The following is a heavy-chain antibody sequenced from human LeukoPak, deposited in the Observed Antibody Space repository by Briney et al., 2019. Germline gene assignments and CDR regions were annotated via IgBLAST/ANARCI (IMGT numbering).Heavy chain of an antibody. J-gene: IGHJ4*02. V-gene: IGHV4-34*01. CDR3: ASIVDPTGFDY. CDR2: INHSGST. CDR1: GGSFSGYY. Sequence: SETLSLTCAVYGGSFSGYYWSWIRQPPGKGLEWIGEINHSGSTNYNPSLKRRVTISVDTSKNQFSLKLSSVTAADTAVYYCASIVDPTGFDYWGQGTLVTVSS. D-gene: IGHD3-16*02.